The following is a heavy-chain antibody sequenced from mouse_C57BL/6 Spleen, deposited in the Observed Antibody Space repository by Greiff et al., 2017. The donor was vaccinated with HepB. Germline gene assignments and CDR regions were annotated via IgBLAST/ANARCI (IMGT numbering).Heavy chain of an antibody. D-gene: IGHD2-3*01. CDR3: ARRWDFDY. CDR2: IDPSYSYT. CDR1: GYTFTSYW. V-gene: IGHV1-69*01. Sequence: QVHVKQPGAELVMPGASVKLSCKASGYTFTSYWMHWVKQRPGQGLEWIGEIDPSYSYTNYNQKFKGKSTLTVDKSSSTAYMQLSSLTSEDSAVYYCARRWDFDYWGQGTTLTGSS. J-gene: IGHJ2*01.